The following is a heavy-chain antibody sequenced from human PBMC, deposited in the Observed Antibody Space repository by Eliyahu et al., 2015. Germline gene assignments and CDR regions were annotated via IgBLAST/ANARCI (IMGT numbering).Heavy chain of an antibody. CDR2: IRSDSSST. D-gene: IGHD3-22*01. J-gene: IGHJ3*02. Sequence: EVQLVESGGGLVQPGGSLRLSCAASGFTFXDYSMCWVRQAPGKGLEWVSCIRSDSSSTFYADSVKGRFTISRDNAKNSLSLQVNSLRDEDTALYYCARSLGGYYVKALDIWGQGTMVTVSS. CDR1: GFTFXDYS. V-gene: IGHV3-48*02. CDR3: ARSLGGYYVKALDI.